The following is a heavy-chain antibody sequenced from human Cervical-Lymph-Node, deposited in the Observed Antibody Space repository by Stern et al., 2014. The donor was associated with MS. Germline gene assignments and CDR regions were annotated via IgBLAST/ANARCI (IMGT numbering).Heavy chain of an antibody. CDR2: ISTASSFI. J-gene: IGHJ6*02. Sequence: EVQLVESGGCLVKPGGSLRLSCTGSGFIFSSYTMNWVRHLPGKVLEWVSSISTASSFIHYEDSVKGRFTISRDNSKNSVYLQMNSLRVEDTALYYCARQKGTGEKGMDVWGQGTTVTVSS. CDR1: GFIFSSYT. D-gene: IGHD3-10*01. CDR3: ARQKGTGEKGMDV. V-gene: IGHV3-21*01.